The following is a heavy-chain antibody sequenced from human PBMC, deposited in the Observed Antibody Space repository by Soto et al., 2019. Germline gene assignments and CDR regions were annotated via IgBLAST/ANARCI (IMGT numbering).Heavy chain of an antibody. V-gene: IGHV1-8*01. CDR1: GYTFTSYD. CDR3: ARPLYYDSSGYDAFDI. J-gene: IGHJ3*02. D-gene: IGHD3-22*01. Sequence: ASVKVSCKASGYTFTSYDINWVRQATGQGLGWMGWMNPNSGNTGYAQKFQGRVTMTRNTSISTAYMELSSLRSEDTAVYYCARPLYYDSSGYDAFDIWGQGTMVTVSS. CDR2: MNPNSGNT.